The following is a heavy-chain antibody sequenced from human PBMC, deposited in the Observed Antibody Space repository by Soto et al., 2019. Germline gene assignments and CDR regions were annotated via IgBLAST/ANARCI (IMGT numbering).Heavy chain of an antibody. J-gene: IGHJ3*02. CDR3: ARQSPLYYYDSSGYAFDI. D-gene: IGHD3-22*01. CDR1: GYSFTSYW. Sequence: GESLKISCKGSGYSFTSYWIGWVRQMPGKGLEWMGIIYPGDSDTRYSPSFQGQVNISADKSISTAYLQWSSLKASDTAMYYCARQSPLYYYDSSGYAFDIWGQGTMVTVS. CDR2: IYPGDSDT. V-gene: IGHV5-51*01.